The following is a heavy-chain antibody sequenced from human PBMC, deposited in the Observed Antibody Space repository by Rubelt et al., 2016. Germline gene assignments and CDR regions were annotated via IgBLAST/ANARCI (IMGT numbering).Heavy chain of an antibody. D-gene: IGHD1-14*01. Sequence: QVQLQESGPGLVKPSETLSLTCTVSGGSISTDYWNWIRQPPGKGLEWIGYVYYRGSTNYNPSLKSRVTISVEPSKNQFSLKLSSVTAADTAVYYCARGRNPDYWGQGTLVTVSS. J-gene: IGHJ4*02. CDR3: ARGRNPDY. V-gene: IGHV4-59*12. CDR1: GGSISTDY. CDR2: VYYRGST.